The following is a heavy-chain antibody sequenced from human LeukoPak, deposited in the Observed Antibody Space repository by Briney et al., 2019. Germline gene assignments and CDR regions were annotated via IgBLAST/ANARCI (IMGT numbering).Heavy chain of an antibody. V-gene: IGHV3-23*01. CDR3: ARDSLPHYYDSSGYYDD. J-gene: IGHJ4*02. Sequence: QPGGSLRLSCAASGFTFSDYAMSWVRQAPGKGLEWVSDLLISGGRTYYADSVKGRFTISRDNSKNTLYLQMNSLRAEDTAVYYCARDSLPHYYDSSGYYDDWGQGTLVTVSS. CDR2: LLISGGRT. D-gene: IGHD3-22*01. CDR1: GFTFSDYA.